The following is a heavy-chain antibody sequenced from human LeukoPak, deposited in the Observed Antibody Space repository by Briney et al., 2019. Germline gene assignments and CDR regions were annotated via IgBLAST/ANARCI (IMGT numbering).Heavy chain of an antibody. CDR2: ISRSGSTK. Sequence: GGSLRLSCAASGFTFSDYNMRWIRQAPGKGLEWVSSISRSGSTKYYADSVKGRFTISRDNAKNSLFLQMNSLRAEDTAVYYCARDYGDYLFDYWDQGTLVTVSS. D-gene: IGHD4-17*01. CDR1: GFTFSDYN. J-gene: IGHJ4*02. CDR3: ARDYGDYLFDY. V-gene: IGHV3-11*04.